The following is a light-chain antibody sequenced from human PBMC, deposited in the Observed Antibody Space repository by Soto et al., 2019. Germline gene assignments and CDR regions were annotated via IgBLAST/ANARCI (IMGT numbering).Light chain of an antibody. CDR3: HHYYSFPRT. CDR1: QSISSL. Sequence: DIQMTQSPSTLSASVGDRVTITCRASQSISSLLAWYQQKPGKAPKFLIYKASTLQSGVPSRFSGSGSGTEFTLTITSMQPDDFATYSCHHYYSFPRTFGQGTKVEVK. J-gene: IGKJ1*01. V-gene: IGKV1-5*03. CDR2: KAS.